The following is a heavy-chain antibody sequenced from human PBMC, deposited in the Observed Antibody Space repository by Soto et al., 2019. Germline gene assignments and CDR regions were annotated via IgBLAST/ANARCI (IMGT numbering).Heavy chain of an antibody. CDR2: ISYGGTNK. Sequence: GGSLRLSCAASGFSLTSYAMHWVRQAPGKGLGWVAVISYGGTNKYYADSLKGRFTISRDNSKNTLYLQMISLRTEDTAVYYCARGTPNWNYPPWGQGTLVTVSS. D-gene: IGHD1-7*01. CDR1: GFSLTSYA. V-gene: IGHV3-30-3*01. CDR3: ARGTPNWNYPP. J-gene: IGHJ5*02.